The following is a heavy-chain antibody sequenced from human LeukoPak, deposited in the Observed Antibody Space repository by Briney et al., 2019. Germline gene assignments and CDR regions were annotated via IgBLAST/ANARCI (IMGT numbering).Heavy chain of an antibody. Sequence: SSETLSLTCTASGGSISSYYWSWIRQPPGKGLEWIGYIYYSGSTNYNPSLKSRVTISVDTSKNQFSLKLSSVTAADTAVYYCAVAAAGTLFDPWGQGTLVTVSS. CDR3: AVAAAGTLFDP. D-gene: IGHD6-13*01. J-gene: IGHJ5*02. CDR1: GGSISSYY. V-gene: IGHV4-59*01. CDR2: IYYSGST.